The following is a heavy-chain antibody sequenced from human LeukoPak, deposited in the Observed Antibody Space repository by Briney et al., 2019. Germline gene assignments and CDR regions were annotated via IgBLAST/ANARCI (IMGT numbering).Heavy chain of an antibody. D-gene: IGHD3-22*01. V-gene: IGHV4-30-2*01. CDR1: GGSISSGDYY. Sequence: SETLSLTCTVSGGSISSGDYYWSWIRQPPGKGLEWIGYIYHSGSTYYNPSLKSRVTISVDRSKNQFSLKLSSVTAADTAVYYCARVSSGTYYYDSSGQDAFDIWGQGTMVTVSS. CDR2: IYHSGST. CDR3: ARVSSGTYYYDSSGQDAFDI. J-gene: IGHJ3*02.